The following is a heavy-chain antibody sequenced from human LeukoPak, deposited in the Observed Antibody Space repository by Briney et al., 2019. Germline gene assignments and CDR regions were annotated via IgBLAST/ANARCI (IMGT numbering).Heavy chain of an antibody. J-gene: IGHJ4*02. CDR2: IHSGNSDA. D-gene: IGHD3-10*01. CDR3: ARLRGGSGNSLGFDY. Sequence: GESLKISCKGSGYSFTSYWIGWVRQIPGKGLEWMGIIHSGNSDARYSPSFQGQVTISVDKSITTAYLQWSSLKASDTAMYYCARLRGGSGNSLGFDYWGQGTLVTVSS. CDR1: GYSFTSYW. V-gene: IGHV5-51*03.